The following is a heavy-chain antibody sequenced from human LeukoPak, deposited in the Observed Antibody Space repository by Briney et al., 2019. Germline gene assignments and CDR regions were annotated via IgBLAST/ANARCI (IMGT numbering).Heavy chain of an antibody. CDR1: GYSFTSYW. J-gene: IGHJ3*02. CDR2: IYPGDSDT. D-gene: IGHD3-22*01. CDR3: ARAYYYDSSGYYSPAFDI. V-gene: IGHV5-51*01. Sequence: GESLKISCKGSGYSFTSYWIGWVRQMPGKGLEWMGIIYPGDSDTRYSPSFQGQVTISADKSISTAYLQWSSLKASDTAMYYCARAYYYDSSGYYSPAFDIWGQGTMVTVSS.